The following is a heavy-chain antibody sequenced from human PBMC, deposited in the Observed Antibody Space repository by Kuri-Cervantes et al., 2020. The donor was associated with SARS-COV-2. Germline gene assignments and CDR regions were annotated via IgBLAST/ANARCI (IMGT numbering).Heavy chain of an antibody. D-gene: IGHD1-1*01. CDR3: ARVAKSGWNANNWFDP. V-gene: IGHV3-66*01. J-gene: IGHJ5*02. CDR2: IYSGGST. Sequence: GEYLKSSCAASGFTVSSNYMSWVRQAPGKGLEWVSVIYSGGSTYYADSVKGRFTISRDNSKNTLYLQMNSLRAEDTAVYYCARVAKSGWNANNWFDPWGQGTLVTVSS. CDR1: GFTVSSNY.